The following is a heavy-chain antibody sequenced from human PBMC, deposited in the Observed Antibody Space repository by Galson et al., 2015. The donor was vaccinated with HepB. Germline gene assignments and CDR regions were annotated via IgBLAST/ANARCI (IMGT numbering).Heavy chain of an antibody. CDR3: AKELRRARSAFDY. D-gene: IGHD3-3*01. Sequence: SLRLSCAASGFTFSSYGMHWVRQAPGKGLEWVAVISYDGSNKYYADSVKGRFTISRDNSKNTLYLQMNSLRAEDTAVYYCAKELRRARSAFDYWGQGTLVTVSS. J-gene: IGHJ4*02. CDR2: ISYDGSNK. CDR1: GFTFSSYG. V-gene: IGHV3-30*18.